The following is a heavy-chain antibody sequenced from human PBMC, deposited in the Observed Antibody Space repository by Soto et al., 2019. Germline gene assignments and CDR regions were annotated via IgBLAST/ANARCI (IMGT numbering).Heavy chain of an antibody. D-gene: IGHD4-17*01. Sequence: EVQLLESGGGLVQPGGSLRLSCAASGFTFSSYAMSWVRQAPGKGLEWVSAISGSGGSTYYADSVKGRFTISRDNSKNTLYLQMNSLRAEDTAVYYCAKADYGDYGYYYYYMDVWGKGTTVTVSS. CDR2: ISGSGGST. V-gene: IGHV3-23*01. CDR1: GFTFSSYA. J-gene: IGHJ6*03. CDR3: AKADYGDYGYYYYYMDV.